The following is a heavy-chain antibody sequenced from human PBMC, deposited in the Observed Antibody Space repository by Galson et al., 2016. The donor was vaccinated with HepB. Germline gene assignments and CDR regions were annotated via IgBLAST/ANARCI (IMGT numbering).Heavy chain of an antibody. CDR3: ARDLWDCSGGGCYSPFTTIVAADGFDV. D-gene: IGHD2-15*01. J-gene: IGHJ3*01. CDR2: INPSSGST. Sequence: SVKVSCKASGYTFTSYHMHWVRQAPGQGLEWMAIINPSSGSTTYAQKFQGRVTVTGDAPTSTVYMEMTSLRSDDTAVYYCARDLWDCSGGGCYSPFTTIVAADGFDVWGQGTMVTVSS. CDR1: GYTFTSYH. V-gene: IGHV1-46*01.